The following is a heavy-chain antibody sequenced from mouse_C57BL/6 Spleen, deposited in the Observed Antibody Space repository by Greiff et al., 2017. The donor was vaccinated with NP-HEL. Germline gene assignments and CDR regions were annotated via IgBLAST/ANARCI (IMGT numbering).Heavy chain of an antibody. J-gene: IGHJ4*01. Sequence: EVQGVESGGGLVQPGGSLKLSCAASGFTFSDYYMYWVRQTPEKRLEWVAYISNGGGSTYYPDTVKGRFTISRDNAKNTLYLQMSRLKSEDTAMYYCARHRGYGSSYGYYAMDYWGQGTSVTVSS. V-gene: IGHV5-12*01. D-gene: IGHD1-1*01. CDR3: ARHRGYGSSYGYYAMDY. CDR2: ISNGGGST. CDR1: GFTFSDYY.